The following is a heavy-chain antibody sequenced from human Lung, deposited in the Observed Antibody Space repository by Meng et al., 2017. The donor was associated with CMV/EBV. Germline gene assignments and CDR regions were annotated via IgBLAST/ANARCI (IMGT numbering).Heavy chain of an antibody. CDR3: ATIGGLYYDFWNY. V-gene: IGHV1-2*02. J-gene: IGHJ4*02. CDR2: INPHSGGT. D-gene: IGHD3-3*01. Sequence: SXXVSXKASGYTFTAYIMHWLRQAPGQGLEWMGWINPHSGGTKYAQKFQGRVTMTRDTSISTAYMELSSLRSDDTAVYYCATIGGLYYDFWNYWGQGTLVTVSS. CDR1: GYTFTAYI.